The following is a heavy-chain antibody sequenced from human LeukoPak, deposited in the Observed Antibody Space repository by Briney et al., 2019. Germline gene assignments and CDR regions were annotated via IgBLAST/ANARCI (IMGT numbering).Heavy chain of an antibody. CDR3: AREYCGGDCYYGY. Sequence: GGSLRLSCAASGFTFSSYSMNWVRQAPGKGLEWVSYISSSSSTIYYADSVKGRFTISRDNAKNSLYLQMNSLRAEDTAVYYCAREYCGGDCYYGYWGQGTLVTVSS. J-gene: IGHJ4*02. D-gene: IGHD2-21*01. CDR2: ISSSSSTI. CDR1: GFTFSSYS. V-gene: IGHV3-48*01.